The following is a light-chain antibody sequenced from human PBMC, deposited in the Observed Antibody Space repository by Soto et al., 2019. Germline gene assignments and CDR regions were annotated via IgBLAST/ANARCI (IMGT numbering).Light chain of an antibody. CDR3: QQYQSLPFT. CDR1: QSVFSS. J-gene: IGKJ3*01. CDR2: GAA. Sequence: EIVMTQSPATLSVSPGERVTLSCRASQSVFSSLAWYQQKPGQAPRLLIYGAATRAIGIPARFSGSGSGTEFTLTISSLQSEDFAVYYCQQYQSLPFTFGPGTTVHIK. V-gene: IGKV3-15*01.